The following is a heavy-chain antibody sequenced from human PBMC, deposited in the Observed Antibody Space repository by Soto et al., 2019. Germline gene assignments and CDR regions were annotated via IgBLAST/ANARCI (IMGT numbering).Heavy chain of an antibody. CDR3: ARGGGLRSGPSTDGAFDY. J-gene: IGHJ4*02. D-gene: IGHD5-12*01. CDR2: INHSGST. V-gene: IGHV4-34*01. CDR1: GGSFSGYY. Sequence: SETLSLTCAVYGGSFSGYYWSWIRQPPGKGLEWIGEINHSGSTNYNPSLKSRVTISVDTSKNQFSLKLSSVTAADTAVYYCARGGGLRSGPSTDGAFDYWGQGTLVTVSS.